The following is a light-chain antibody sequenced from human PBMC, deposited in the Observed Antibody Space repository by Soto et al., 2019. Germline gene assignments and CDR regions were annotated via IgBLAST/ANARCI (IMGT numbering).Light chain of an antibody. CDR3: HQRQSWPRT. CDR1: RTVDGNY. Sequence: EDVLTQSPGTLSLSPGERATLSCRASRTVDGNYLAWYHQKPGQAPRLLIHSASTRAPGIPDRFSASGSGTDFTLTISDVQPEDFALYYCHQRQSWPRTFGQGANVDI. CDR2: SAS. V-gene: IGKV3-20*01. J-gene: IGKJ1*01.